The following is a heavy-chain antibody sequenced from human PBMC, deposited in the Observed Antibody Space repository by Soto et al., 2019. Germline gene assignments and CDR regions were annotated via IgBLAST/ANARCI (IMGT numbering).Heavy chain of an antibody. V-gene: IGHV1-2*04. Sequence: ASVKVSCKASGYTFTGYDMHWVRQAPGQGLEWMGWINPNSGGTNYAQKFQGWVTMTRDTSISTAYMELSRLRSDDTAVYYCARGRRDYDILTGYYYYGMDVWGQGTTVTVSS. CDR1: GYTFTGYD. D-gene: IGHD3-9*01. CDR2: INPNSGGT. CDR3: ARGRRDYDILTGYYYYGMDV. J-gene: IGHJ6*02.